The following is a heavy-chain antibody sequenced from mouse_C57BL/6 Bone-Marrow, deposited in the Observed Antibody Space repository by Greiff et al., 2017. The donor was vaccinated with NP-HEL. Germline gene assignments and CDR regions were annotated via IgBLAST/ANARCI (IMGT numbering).Heavy chain of an antibody. CDR2: IYPRSGNT. CDR3: ASHYGSSYGFAY. V-gene: IGHV1-81*01. J-gene: IGHJ3*01. Sequence: VQLQQSGAELARPGASVKLSCKASGYTFTSYGISWVKQRTGQGLEWIGEIYPRSGNTYYNEKFKGKATLTADKSSGTAYMELRSLTSEDSAVYFCASHYGSSYGFAYWGQGTLVTVSA. CDR1: GYTFTSYG. D-gene: IGHD1-1*01.